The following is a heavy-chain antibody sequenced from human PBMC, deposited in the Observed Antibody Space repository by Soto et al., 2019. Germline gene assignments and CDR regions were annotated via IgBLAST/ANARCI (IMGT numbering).Heavy chain of an antibody. CDR2: ISSSSSTI. CDR1: GFTFSSYS. J-gene: IGHJ5*02. Sequence: GGSLRLSCAASGFTFSSYSMNWVRQAPGKGLEWVSYISSSSSTIYYADSVKGRFTISRDNAKNSLYLQMNSLRAEDTAVYYCARERRVRGGWFDPWGQGTLVTVSS. D-gene: IGHD3-10*01. CDR3: ARERRVRGGWFDP. V-gene: IGHV3-48*01.